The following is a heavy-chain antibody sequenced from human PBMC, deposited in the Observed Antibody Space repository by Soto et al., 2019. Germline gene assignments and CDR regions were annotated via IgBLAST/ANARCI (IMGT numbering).Heavy chain of an antibody. V-gene: IGHV1-2*04. D-gene: IGHD5-12*01. CDR3: ARGNREYSGYDYYYYGMDV. CDR2: INPNSGGT. J-gene: IGHJ6*02. CDR1: GYTFTGYY. Sequence: ASVKVSCKASGYTFTGYYMHWVRQAPGQGLERMGWINPNSGGTNYAQKFQGWVTMTRDTSISTAYMELSRLRSDDTAVYYCARGNREYSGYDYYYYGMDVWGQGTTVTVSS.